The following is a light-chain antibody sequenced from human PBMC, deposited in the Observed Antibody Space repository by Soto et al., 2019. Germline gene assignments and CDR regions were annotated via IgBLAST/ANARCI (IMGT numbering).Light chain of an antibody. Sequence: EIVMAQSPATLSVSPGEGATLSCRASQSISSNLAWYQQKPGQAPRLVIYGASARATGIPARFSGSGSGTEFTLTISSLQSEDFAVYYCQHYNHWPPWTFGQGTKVDIK. CDR2: GAS. V-gene: IGKV3-15*01. J-gene: IGKJ1*01. CDR3: QHYNHWPPWT. CDR1: QSISSN.